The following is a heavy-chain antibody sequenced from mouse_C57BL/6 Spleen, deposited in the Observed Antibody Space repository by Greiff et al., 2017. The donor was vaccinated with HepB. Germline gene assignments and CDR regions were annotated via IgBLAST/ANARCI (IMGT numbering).Heavy chain of an antibody. Sequence: QVQLQQSGPGLVQPSQSLSITCTVSGFSLTSYGVHWVSQSPGKGLEWLGVIWSGGSTDYNAAFISRLSISKDNSKSQVFFKMNSLQADDTAIYYCARNGGNDYDWFAYWGQGTLVTVSA. J-gene: IGHJ3*01. D-gene: IGHD2-4*01. V-gene: IGHV2-2*01. CDR3: ARNGGNDYDWFAY. CDR1: GFSLTSYG. CDR2: IWSGGST.